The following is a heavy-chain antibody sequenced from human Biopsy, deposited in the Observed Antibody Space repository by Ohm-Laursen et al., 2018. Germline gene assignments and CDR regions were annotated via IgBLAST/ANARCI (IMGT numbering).Heavy chain of an antibody. CDR2: INQAGTT. J-gene: IGHJ4*02. Sequence: SDTLSLTCAVFGKTFSDYQWSLIRQPPGKGLEWIGQINQAGTTNYNPSLKSRVSISADASKYEFSLRLTSVTAADTAVYLCGNEVHGRDYWGLGAQVTVSS. CDR1: GKTFSDYQ. D-gene: IGHD2-15*01. V-gene: IGHV4-34*08. CDR3: GNEVHGRDY.